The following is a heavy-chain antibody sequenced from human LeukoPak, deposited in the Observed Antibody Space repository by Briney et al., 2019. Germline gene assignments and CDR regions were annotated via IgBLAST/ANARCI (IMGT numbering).Heavy chain of an antibody. Sequence: SVKVSCKASGGTFGSYVIGWVRQAPGQGLEWMGGIIPIFGTAHYAQKFQGRLTITADESTSTVYMEMSSLRSEDTAMYYCAKEGDTALVTGYFDLWGRGTLVTVSA. D-gene: IGHD5-18*01. CDR3: AKEGDTALVTGYFDL. J-gene: IGHJ2*01. CDR1: GGTFGSYV. V-gene: IGHV1-69*01. CDR2: IIPIFGTA.